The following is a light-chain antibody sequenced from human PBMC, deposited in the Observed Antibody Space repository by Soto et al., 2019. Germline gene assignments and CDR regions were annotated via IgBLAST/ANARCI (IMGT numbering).Light chain of an antibody. CDR1: QSVSSN. J-gene: IGKJ1*01. CDR2: GAS. Sequence: EIVMTQSPATLSVSPGERATLSCRASQSVSSNLAWYQQKPGQAPRLLIYGASTRATGIPARFSGSGSGTEFTLTISSLQSEDFAVYYCQQYXNWPLTFGQGTKV. V-gene: IGKV3-15*01. CDR3: QQYXNWPLT.